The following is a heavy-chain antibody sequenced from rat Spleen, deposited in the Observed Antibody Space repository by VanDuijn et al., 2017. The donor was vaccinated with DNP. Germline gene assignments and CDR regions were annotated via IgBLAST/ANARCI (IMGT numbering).Heavy chain of an antibody. Sequence: EVQLVESGGGPVQPGRSLKLSCVASGFIFSNYWMTWIRQAPGKGLEWVASISSTGDNTYYSDSVKGRFSLSRDNAESTLYLQVNSLRSEDTATYYCTSNPHIRTAAPFDYWGQGVMVTVSS. CDR1: GFIFSNYW. CDR3: TSNPHIRTAAPFDY. V-gene: IGHV5-31*01. D-gene: IGHD3-8*01. CDR2: ISSTGDNT. J-gene: IGHJ2*01.